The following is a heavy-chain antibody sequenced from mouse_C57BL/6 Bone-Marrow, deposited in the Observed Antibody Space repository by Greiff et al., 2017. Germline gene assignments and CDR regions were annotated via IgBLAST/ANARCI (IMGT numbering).Heavy chain of an antibody. CDR1: GYTFTNYW. D-gene: IGHD2-4*01. CDR2: MHPNGGSP. J-gene: IGHJ4*01. Sequence: VQLQQPGAELVKPGASVKLSCKASGYTFTNYWMHWVKQRPGQGLEWIGMMHPNGGSPDYNEKFKSEARLSVDKSSRTAYMEVSGLTSEDSAVYYCARSYDYDDYTMDYWGQGTSVTVSS. CDR3: ARSYDYDDYTMDY. V-gene: IGHV1-64*01.